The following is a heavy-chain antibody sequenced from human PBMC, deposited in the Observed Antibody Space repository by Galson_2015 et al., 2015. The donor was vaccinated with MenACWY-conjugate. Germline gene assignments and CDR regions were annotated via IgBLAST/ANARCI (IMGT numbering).Heavy chain of an antibody. CDR1: GFSLSTYGMC. CDR3: ARMHIVLDATDAFDI. V-gene: IGHV2-70*11. Sequence: PALVKPTQTLTLTCTFSGFSLSTYGMCIYWARQPPGKALEWLARIDWRDNKYYTTSLKTRLTISKDTSTNQVVLTMTNVDPVDTATYYCARMHIVLDATDAFDIWGQGTMVTVSS. D-gene: IGHD3-22*01. J-gene: IGHJ3*02. CDR2: IDWRDNK.